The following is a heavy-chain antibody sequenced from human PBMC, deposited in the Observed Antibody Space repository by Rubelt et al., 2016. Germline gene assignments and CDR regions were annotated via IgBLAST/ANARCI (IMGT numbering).Heavy chain of an antibody. CDR3: ARVSGTRIKGWYFDL. CDR2: INHSGST. V-gene: IGHV4-34*01. D-gene: IGHD3-10*01. J-gene: IGHJ2*01. Sequence: QVQLQQWGAGLLKPSETLSLTCAVYGGSFSGYYWSWIRQPPGKGLEWIGEINHSGSTNYNPSLKSRVTISVDTSKNQFSLKLWSVTAADTAVYYCARVSGTRIKGWYFDLWGRGTLVTVSS. CDR1: GGSFSGYY.